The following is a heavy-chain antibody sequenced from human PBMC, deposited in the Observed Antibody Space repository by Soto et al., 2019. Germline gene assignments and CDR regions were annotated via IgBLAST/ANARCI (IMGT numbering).Heavy chain of an antibody. Sequence: GASVKVSCKASGGTFSSYAVSWVRQAPGQGLEWMGGIIPIFGTANYAQKFQDRVTITADESTNTAYMELSSLRSEDTAVYYCAAVLGRATTYVDYWGQGTLVTVS. CDR3: AAVLGRATTYVDY. CDR1: GGTFSSYA. J-gene: IGHJ4*02. D-gene: IGHD1-26*01. CDR2: IIPIFGTA. V-gene: IGHV1-69*13.